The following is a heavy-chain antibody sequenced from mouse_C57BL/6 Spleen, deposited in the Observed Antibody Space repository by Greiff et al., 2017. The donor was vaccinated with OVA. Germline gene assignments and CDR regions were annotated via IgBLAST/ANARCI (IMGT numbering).Heavy chain of an antibody. Sequence: EVMLVESGEGLVKPGGSLKLSCAASGFTFSSYAMSWVRQTPEKRLEWVAYISSGGDYIYYADTVKGRVTISRDNARNTLYLQMSSLKSEDTAMYYCTRDGGSGGAMDYWGQGTSVTVSS. CDR2: ISSGGDYI. J-gene: IGHJ4*01. CDR3: TRDGGSGGAMDY. CDR1: GFTFSSYA. D-gene: IGHD1-1*01. V-gene: IGHV5-9-1*02.